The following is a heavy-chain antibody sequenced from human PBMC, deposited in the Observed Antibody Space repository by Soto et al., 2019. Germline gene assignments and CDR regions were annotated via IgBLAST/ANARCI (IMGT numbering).Heavy chain of an antibody. V-gene: IGHV3-73*01. J-gene: IGHJ4*02. D-gene: IGHD3-10*01. CDR2: IRSKANSYAT. CDR1: EFTFSGSA. Sequence: GGSLRLSCAASEFTFSGSAMHWVRQASGKGLEWAGRIRSKANSYATAYAASVKGRFTISRDDSKNTAYLQMNSLKTEDTAVYYCTSRWGSEPIVVWGQGTLVTGSS. CDR3: TSRWGSEPIVV.